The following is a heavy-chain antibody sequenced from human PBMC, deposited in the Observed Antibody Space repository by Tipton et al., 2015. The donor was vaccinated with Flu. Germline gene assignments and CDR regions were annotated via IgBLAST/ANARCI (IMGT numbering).Heavy chain of an antibody. J-gene: IGHJ6*02. CDR1: NDSMTDYY. V-gene: IGHV4-4*07. Sequence: LRLSCTVSNDSMTDYYWTWVRQPAGKGLEWIGRIFTTGGANYNPSLKSRVTISLDTSKNQFSLKLYSVTAADTAVYYCARANYYDSYPYFYGIDVWGQGTTVTVSS. CDR2: IFTTGGA. CDR3: ARANYYDSYPYFYGIDV. D-gene: IGHD3-22*01.